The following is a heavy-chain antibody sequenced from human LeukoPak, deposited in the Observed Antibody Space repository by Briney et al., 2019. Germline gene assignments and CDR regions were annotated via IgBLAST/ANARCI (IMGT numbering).Heavy chain of an antibody. Sequence: PSETLSLTCAVYGGSFSGYYWSWIRQPPGKGLEWIGEINHSGSTNYNPSLKSRVTTSVDTSKNQFSLKLSSVTAADTAVYYCARGYGVTAMVRDWFDPWGQGTLVTVSS. CDR2: INHSGST. CDR3: ARGYGVTAMVRDWFDP. CDR1: GGSFSGYY. V-gene: IGHV4-34*01. D-gene: IGHD5-18*01. J-gene: IGHJ5*02.